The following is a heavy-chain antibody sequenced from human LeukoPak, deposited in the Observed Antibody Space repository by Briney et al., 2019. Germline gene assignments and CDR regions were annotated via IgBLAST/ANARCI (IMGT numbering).Heavy chain of an antibody. CDR1: GFTFSNAW. D-gene: IGHD2-15*01. CDR3: TTASSGGSFKPYYFDY. CDR2: IKSKTDGGTT. Sequence: GGSLRLSCAASGFTFSNAWMSWVRQAPGKGLERVGRIKSKTDGGTTDYAAPVKGRFTISRDDSKNTLYLQMNSLKTEDTAVYYCTTASSGGSFKPYYFDYWGQGTLVTVSS. J-gene: IGHJ4*02. V-gene: IGHV3-15*01.